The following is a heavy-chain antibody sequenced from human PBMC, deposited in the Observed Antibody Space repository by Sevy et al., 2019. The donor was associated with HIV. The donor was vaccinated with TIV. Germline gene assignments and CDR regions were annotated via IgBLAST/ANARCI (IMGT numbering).Heavy chain of an antibody. J-gene: IGHJ3*02. CDR3: ARDKHYYGSGGDI. CDR1: GFTLSSYA. Sequence: GGSLRLSCAASGFTLSSYAMHWVRQAPGKGLEWVAVISYDGRNKYYAYSVKGRFTISRDNSKNTLYLQMNSLRAEDTAVYYCARDKHYYGSGGDIWGQGAMVTVSS. CDR2: ISYDGRNK. D-gene: IGHD3-10*01. V-gene: IGHV3-30*04.